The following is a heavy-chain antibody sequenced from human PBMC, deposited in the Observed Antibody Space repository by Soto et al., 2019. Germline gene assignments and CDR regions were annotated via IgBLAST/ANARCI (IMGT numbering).Heavy chain of an antibody. CDR2: IIPIFGTA. D-gene: IGHD3-16*02. CDR1: GGTFSSYA. V-gene: IGHV1-69*13. CDR3: ARGMITFGGVIVIPETYYYYGMDV. J-gene: IGHJ6*02. Sequence: ASVKVSCKASGGTFSSYAISWVRQAPGQGLEWMGGIIPIFGTANYAQKFQGRVTITADESTSTAYMELSSLRSEDTAVYYCARGMITFGGVIVIPETYYYYGMDVWGQGTTVTVS.